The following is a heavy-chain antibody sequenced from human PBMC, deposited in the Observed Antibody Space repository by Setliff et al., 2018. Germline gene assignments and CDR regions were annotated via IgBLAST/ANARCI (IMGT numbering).Heavy chain of an antibody. CDR2: IIPILGIA. CDR3: AGSNVVPAAISYFDY. Sequence: GASVKVSCTASGGTFSSYAISWVRQAPGQGLEWMGGIIPILGIANYAQKFQGRVTITADESTITAYMELSSLRSEDTAVYYCAGSNVVPAAISYFDYWCQGTLVTVSS. D-gene: IGHD2-2*01. CDR1: GGTFSSYA. J-gene: IGHJ4*02. V-gene: IGHV1-69*10.